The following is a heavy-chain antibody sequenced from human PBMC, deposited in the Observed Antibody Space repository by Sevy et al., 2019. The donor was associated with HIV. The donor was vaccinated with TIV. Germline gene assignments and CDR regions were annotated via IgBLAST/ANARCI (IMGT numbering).Heavy chain of an antibody. Sequence: ETLSLTCTVSGGSISSYYWSWIRQPAGKGLEWIGRIYTSGSTNYNPSLKSRVTMSVDTSKNQFSLKLSSVTAADTAVYYCARQAAAGSFRRKNYYYYYYMDVWGKGTTVTVSS. CDR2: IYTSGST. D-gene: IGHD6-13*01. CDR1: GGSISSYY. CDR3: ARQAAAGSFRRKNYYYYYYMDV. V-gene: IGHV4-4*07. J-gene: IGHJ6*03.